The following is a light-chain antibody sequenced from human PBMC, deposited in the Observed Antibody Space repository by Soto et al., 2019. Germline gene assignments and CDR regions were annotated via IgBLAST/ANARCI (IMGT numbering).Light chain of an antibody. Sequence: QSALTQPPSASGSPGQSVAISYTGTASDIGGYTFVSWYQQHPGKAPKLLIYDVNKRPSGVPDRFSGSKSGNTASLTVSALQAEDEADYYCSAHGGTNPYVFGTGTKLTVL. V-gene: IGLV2-8*01. CDR3: SAHGGTNPYV. J-gene: IGLJ1*01. CDR1: ASDIGGYTF. CDR2: DVN.